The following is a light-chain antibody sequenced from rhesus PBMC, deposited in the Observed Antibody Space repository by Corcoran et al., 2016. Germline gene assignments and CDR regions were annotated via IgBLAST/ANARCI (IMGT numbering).Light chain of an antibody. V-gene: IGKV1-74*01. CDR1: ENVNNY. CDR3: QHGYGTPFT. CDR2: KAS. J-gene: IGKJ3*01. Sequence: DIQMTQSPSSLSASVGDRVTITCRASENVNNYLNCYQQKPGKAHKLLFYKASTLQSGVPSRFSGSGSGTDYTFTISSLQPEDVATYYWQHGYGTPFTFGPGTKLDIK.